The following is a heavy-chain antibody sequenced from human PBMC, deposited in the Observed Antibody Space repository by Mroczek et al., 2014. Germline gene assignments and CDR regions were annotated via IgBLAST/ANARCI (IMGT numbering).Heavy chain of an antibody. J-gene: IGHJ3*02. CDR2: ISAYNGNT. V-gene: IGHV1-18*01. CDR3: AREDVVTAIIGFGDAFDI. CDR1: GYTFTSYG. Sequence: SGAEVKKPGASVKVSCKASGYTFTSYGISWVRQAPGQGLEWMGWISAYNGNTNYAQKLQGRVTMTTDTSTSTAYMELRSLRSDDTAVYYCAREDVVTAIIGFGDAFDIVGPRDNGHPSLQ. D-gene: IGHD2-21*02.